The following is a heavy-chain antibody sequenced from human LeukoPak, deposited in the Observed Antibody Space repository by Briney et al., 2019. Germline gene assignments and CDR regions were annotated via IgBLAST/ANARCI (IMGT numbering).Heavy chain of an antibody. CDR2: IIPIFGTA. CDR3: ARSQTIMTLIVVFQDNWFDP. J-gene: IGHJ5*02. V-gene: IGHV1-69*06. CDR1: GGTFSSYA. Sequence: ASVKVSCKASGGTFSSYAISWVRQAPGQGLEWMGGIIPIFGTANYAQKFQGRVTITADKSTSTAYMELSSLRSEDTAVYYCARSQTIMTLIVVFQDNWFDPWGQGTLVTVSS. D-gene: IGHD3-22*01.